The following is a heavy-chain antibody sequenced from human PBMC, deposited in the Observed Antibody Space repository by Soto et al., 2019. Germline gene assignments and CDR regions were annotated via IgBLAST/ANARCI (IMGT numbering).Heavy chain of an antibody. CDR2: ISYDGSNK. CDR1: GFTFSSYA. D-gene: IGHD5-18*01. CDR3: ERDKEWYSYGPDFDY. V-gene: IGHV3-30-3*01. J-gene: IGHJ4*02. Sequence: QVQLVESGGGVVQPGRSLRLSCAASGFTFSSYAMHWVRQAPGKGLEWVAVISYDGSNKYYADSVKGRFTISRDNSKNTLYLQMNSLRAEDTAVYYCERDKEWYSYGPDFDYWGQGTLVTVSS.